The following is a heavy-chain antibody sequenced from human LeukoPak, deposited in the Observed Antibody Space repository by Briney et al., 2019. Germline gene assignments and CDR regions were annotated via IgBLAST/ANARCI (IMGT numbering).Heavy chain of an antibody. D-gene: IGHD3-10*01. Sequence: GGSLRLSCTASGFTFGDYAMSWVRQAPGKGLEWVGLIRSKGYGGTTEYAASVKGRFTISRDDSKSIAYLQINGLKTEDTAVYYCTRDPEYYGSGSYNGYWGQGTLVTVSS. CDR3: TRDPEYYGSGSYNGY. V-gene: IGHV3-49*04. CDR1: GFTFGDYA. CDR2: IRSKGYGGTT. J-gene: IGHJ4*02.